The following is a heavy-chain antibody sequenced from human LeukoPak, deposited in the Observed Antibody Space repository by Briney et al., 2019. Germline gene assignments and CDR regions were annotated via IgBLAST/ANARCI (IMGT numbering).Heavy chain of an antibody. J-gene: IGHJ4*02. CDR3: ARDGPKAY. V-gene: IGHV4-61*02. CDR2: IYTSGST. Sequence: SETLSLTCTVSGGSISSGGYSWSWIRQPAGKGLEWIGRIYTSGSTNYDPSLKSRVTISVDTSKNQFSLKLSSVTAADTAVYYCARDGPKAYWGQGTLVTVSS. CDR1: GGSISSGGYS.